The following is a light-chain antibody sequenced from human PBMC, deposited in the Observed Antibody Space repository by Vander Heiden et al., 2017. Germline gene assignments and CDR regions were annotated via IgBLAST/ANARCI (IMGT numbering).Light chain of an antibody. J-gene: IGLJ1*01. V-gene: IGLV2-23*01. CDR2: EGS. Sequence: QSALTQPASVSGSPGQSITISCTGTSSDVGSYNLVSWYQQHPSKAPKLMIYEGSKRPAGVSNRFSGSKSGNTASLTISGLQAEDEADYYCCSDAGSSSFVFGTGTKVTVL. CDR3: CSDAGSSSFV. CDR1: SSDVGSYNL.